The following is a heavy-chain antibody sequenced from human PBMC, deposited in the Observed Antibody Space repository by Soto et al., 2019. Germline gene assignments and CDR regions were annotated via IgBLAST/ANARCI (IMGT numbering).Heavy chain of an antibody. J-gene: IGHJ4*02. CDR2: IYYSGST. CDR1: GGSISSYY. V-gene: IGHV4-59*01. D-gene: IGHD2-15*01. Sequence: SETLSLTCTVSGGSISSYYWSWIRQPPGKGLEWIGYIYYSGSTNYNPSLKSRVTISVDTSKNQFSLKLSSVTAADTAMYYCERDYSQPFPGGYFDYSGQGTLVTVSS. CDR3: ERDYSQPFPGGYFDY.